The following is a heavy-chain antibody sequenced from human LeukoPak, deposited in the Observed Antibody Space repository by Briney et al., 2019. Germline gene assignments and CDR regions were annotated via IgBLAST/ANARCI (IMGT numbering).Heavy chain of an antibody. CDR2: IYTSGST. Sequence: PSETLSLTCTVSGGSISSYYWSWIRQPAGKGLEWIGRIYTSGSTNYNPSLKSRVTMSVDTSKNQFSLKLSSVTAADTAVYYCASQPYSGYGGNNWFDHWGQGTLVTVSS. D-gene: IGHD5-12*01. CDR1: GGSISSYY. J-gene: IGHJ5*02. V-gene: IGHV4-4*07. CDR3: ASQPYSGYGGNNWFDH.